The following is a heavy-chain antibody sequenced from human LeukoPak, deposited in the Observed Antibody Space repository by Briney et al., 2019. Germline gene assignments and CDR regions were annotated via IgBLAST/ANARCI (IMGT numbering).Heavy chain of an antibody. CDR2: ISGSGGST. V-gene: IGHV3-23*01. CDR1: GFTFSSYA. J-gene: IGHJ6*02. D-gene: IGHD3-9*01. Sequence: GGSLRLSCAASGFTFSSYAMSWVRQAPGKGLEWVSAISGSGGSTYYADSVKGRFTISRDNFKNTLYLQMNSLRAEDTAVYYCANPYDILTGYAPYYYYGMDVWGQGTTVTVSS. CDR3: ANPYDILTGYAPYYYYGMDV.